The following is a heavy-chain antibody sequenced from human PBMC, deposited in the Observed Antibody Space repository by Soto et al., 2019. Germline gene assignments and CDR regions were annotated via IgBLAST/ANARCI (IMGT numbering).Heavy chain of an antibody. Sequence: GGSLRLSCAASGFTFSSYSMNWVRQAPGKGLEWVSYISSSSSTIYYADSVKGRFTISRDNAKNSLYLQMNSLRDEDTAVYYCARDPRYYDFWSGYHDHPGHVDYWGQGTLVTVSS. CDR2: ISSSSSTI. CDR3: ARDPRYYDFWSGYHDHPGHVDY. J-gene: IGHJ4*02. V-gene: IGHV3-48*02. D-gene: IGHD3-3*01. CDR1: GFTFSSYS.